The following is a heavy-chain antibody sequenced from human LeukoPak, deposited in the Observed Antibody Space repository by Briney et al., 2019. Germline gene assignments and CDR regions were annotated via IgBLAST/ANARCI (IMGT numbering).Heavy chain of an antibody. Sequence: SETLSLTCTVSGGSISSSSYYWGWIRQPPGKGLEWIGSIYYSGSTNYNPSLKSRVTISVDTSKNQFSLKLSSVTAADTAVYYCARGRRRDYDAFDIWGQGTMVTVSS. CDR2: IYYSGST. V-gene: IGHV4-39*07. CDR1: GGSISSSSYY. CDR3: ARGRRRDYDAFDI. D-gene: IGHD3/OR15-3a*01. J-gene: IGHJ3*02.